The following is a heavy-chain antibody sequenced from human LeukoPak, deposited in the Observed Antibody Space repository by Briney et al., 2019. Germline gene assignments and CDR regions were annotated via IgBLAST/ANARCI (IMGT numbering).Heavy chain of an antibody. CDR2: IYPGDSDI. D-gene: IGHD6-19*01. V-gene: IGHV5-51*01. CDR1: GYTFTGYW. J-gene: IGHJ4*02. Sequence: GESLKISCKGSGYTFTGYWIGWARQMPGKGLEWMGIIYPGDSDIRYSPSFQGQVTISADKSISTAYLQWSSLKASDTAVYYCARGYTSIDYWGQGTLVTVSS. CDR3: ARGYTSIDY.